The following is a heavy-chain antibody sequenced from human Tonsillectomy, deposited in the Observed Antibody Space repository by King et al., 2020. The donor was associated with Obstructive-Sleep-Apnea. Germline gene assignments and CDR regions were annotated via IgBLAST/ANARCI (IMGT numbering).Heavy chain of an antibody. CDR1: GGSISSYY. Sequence: VQLQESGPGLVKPSETLSLTCTVSGGSISSYYCSWIRQPPGKGLEWIGYIYYSGSTTYNPSLKSRVTISVDTSKNQFSLKLGPVTAADTAVYYCARERGRVGPKDYWGQGTLVTVSS. J-gene: IGHJ4*02. V-gene: IGHV4-59*01. CDR2: IYYSGST. CDR3: ARERGRVGPKDY. D-gene: IGHD1-26*01.